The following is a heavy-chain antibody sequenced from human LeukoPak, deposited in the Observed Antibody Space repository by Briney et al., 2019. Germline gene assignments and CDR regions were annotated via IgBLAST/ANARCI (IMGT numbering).Heavy chain of an antibody. D-gene: IGHD2-15*01. J-gene: IGHJ4*02. CDR3: ARAGMVAATPFDY. V-gene: IGHV3-74*01. Sequence: GGSLRLSCAASGFTVSNNYMNWVRQAPGKGLEWVSRINSDGSSTSYADSVKGRFTISRDNAKNTLYLQMNSLRAEDTAVYYCARAGMVAATPFDYWGQGTLVTVSS. CDR1: GFTVSNNY. CDR2: INSDGSST.